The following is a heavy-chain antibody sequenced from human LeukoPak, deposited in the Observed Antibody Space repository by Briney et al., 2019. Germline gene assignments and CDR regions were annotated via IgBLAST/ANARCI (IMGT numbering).Heavy chain of an antibody. Sequence: SETLSLTCTVYGGSISSSSYYWGWIRQPPGKGLEWIGSIYYSGSTYYNPSLKSRVTISVDTSKNLFSLKLSSVTAADTAVYYCARSSGYSSSEGLNWFDTWGQGTLVTVSS. CDR1: GGSISSSSYY. V-gene: IGHV4-39*01. J-gene: IGHJ5*02. CDR2: IYYSGST. D-gene: IGHD6-13*01. CDR3: ARSSGYSSSEGLNWFDT.